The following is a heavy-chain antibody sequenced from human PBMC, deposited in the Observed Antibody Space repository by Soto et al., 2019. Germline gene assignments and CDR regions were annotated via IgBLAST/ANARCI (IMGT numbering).Heavy chain of an antibody. CDR1: GNPFPTST. D-gene: IGHD4-17*01. J-gene: IGHJ4*02. CDR3: AIADYGDDDY. V-gene: IGHV1-18*01. Sequence: QLQLVQSGPEAKKPGASVKVSCKAPGNPFPTSTISWLRQAPVQGPEWMGWIKPYSGNTNYAKKLQGRLTMTTDTSTSTAYMELRSLTTDDTAIYYCAIADYGDDDYWGQGTLVTVSS. CDR2: IKPYSGNT.